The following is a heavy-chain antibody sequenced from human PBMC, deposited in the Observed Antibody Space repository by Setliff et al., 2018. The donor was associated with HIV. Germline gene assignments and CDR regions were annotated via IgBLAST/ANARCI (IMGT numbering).Heavy chain of an antibody. CDR3: AREHDSLTGYSLYF. CDR1: GYTFTTFA. V-gene: IGHV1-3*01. Sequence: ASVKVSCKASGYTFTTFAIHWVRQAPGQRLEFMGWINAGNGNTKYSQRFQGRVTITIDTSASTAYMELSSLRSDDTAMYYCAREHDSLTGYSLYFWGQGTLVTVSS. D-gene: IGHD3-9*01. CDR2: INAGNGNT. J-gene: IGHJ4*02.